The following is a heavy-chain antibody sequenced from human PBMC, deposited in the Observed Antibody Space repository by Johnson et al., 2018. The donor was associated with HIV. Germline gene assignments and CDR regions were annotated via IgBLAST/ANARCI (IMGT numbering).Heavy chain of an antibody. CDR3: AKIITGTTYDALDL. J-gene: IGHJ3*01. CDR2: IHYDGSNK. CDR1: GFAFSSYG. V-gene: IGHV3-30*02. Sequence: QVQLVESGGGVVQPGGSLRLSCAASGFAFSSYGMHWVRQAPGKGLEWVTFIHYDGSNKYYADSVKGRFTISRDNSENTVYVQMNSLRTEDTGMYYCAKIITGTTYDALDLWGQGTMVTVSS. D-gene: IGHD1-20*01.